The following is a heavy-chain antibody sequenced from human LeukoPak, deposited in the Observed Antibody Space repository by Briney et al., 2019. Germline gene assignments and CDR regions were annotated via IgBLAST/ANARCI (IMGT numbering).Heavy chain of an antibody. CDR2: INNVASHI. D-gene: IGHD6-13*01. J-gene: IGHJ5*02. CDR3: ARAGGHSSPAGS. CDR1: GFSISSSA. V-gene: IGHV3-21*01. Sequence: GGSLRLSCAASGFSISSSAMNWVRQAPGKGLEWVSSINNVASHIYYAGSVRGRFTISRDNAKNSVYLQMNSLRAEDTAVYYCARAGGHSSPAGSWGQGTLVTVSS.